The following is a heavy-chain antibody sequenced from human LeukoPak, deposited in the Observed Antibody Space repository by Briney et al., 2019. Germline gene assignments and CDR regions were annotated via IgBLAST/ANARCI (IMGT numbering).Heavy chain of an antibody. CDR2: IGATGAT. V-gene: IGHV3-13*01. Sequence: GGSLRLSCVASGFIFSNYEMLWVRQGTGGGLEWVSAIGATGATYYADSVQGRFTISRDDAKTSLYLQMNNLRAGGTAVYFCARDLGTGDVYTNRFDPWGQGTLVTVSS. D-gene: IGHD1-7*01. CDR1: GFIFSNYE. CDR3: ARDLGTGDVYTNRFDP. J-gene: IGHJ5*02.